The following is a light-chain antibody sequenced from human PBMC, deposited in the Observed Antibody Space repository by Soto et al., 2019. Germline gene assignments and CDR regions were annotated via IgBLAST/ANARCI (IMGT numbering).Light chain of an antibody. Sequence: EIVLTQSPGTLSLSPGERATLSCRASQSVSSYLAWYQQKPGQAPRLLIYGASNRATGIPARFSGSGSGTDFTLTISSLEPEDFAVYYCQQRSNWPPITFGQGTRLEIK. CDR1: QSVSSY. V-gene: IGKV3-11*01. CDR2: GAS. CDR3: QQRSNWPPIT. J-gene: IGKJ5*01.